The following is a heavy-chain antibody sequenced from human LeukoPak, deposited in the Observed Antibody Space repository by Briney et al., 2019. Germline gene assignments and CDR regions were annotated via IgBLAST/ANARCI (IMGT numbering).Heavy chain of an antibody. J-gene: IGHJ5*02. Sequence: GGSLRLSCAASGFIFNNYGLIWVRQAPGKGLEWVSAISNDGGGTQYADFVEGRFTISRDNSKNTLFLQMSSLRAEETALYYCAKGSSGYFADLWGQGTLVTVSS. V-gene: IGHV3-23*01. D-gene: IGHD3-22*01. CDR2: ISNDGGGT. CDR1: GFIFNNYG. CDR3: AKGSSGYFADL.